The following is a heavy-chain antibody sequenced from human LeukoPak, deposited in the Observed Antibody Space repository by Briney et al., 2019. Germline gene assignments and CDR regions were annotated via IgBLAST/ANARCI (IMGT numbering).Heavy chain of an antibody. V-gene: IGHV3-11*06. Sequence: GSLRLSCATSGFTFSDYYVSWFRQAPGKAPEWISYISGSGTDPTYADSVKGRFTISRDNAKNSLYLQLNSLRVDATAVYYCARVRGYSTFDYWGQGTLVTVSS. J-gene: IGHJ4*02. CDR1: GFTFSDYY. CDR3: ARVRGYSTFDY. D-gene: IGHD3-10*01. CDR2: ISGSGTDP.